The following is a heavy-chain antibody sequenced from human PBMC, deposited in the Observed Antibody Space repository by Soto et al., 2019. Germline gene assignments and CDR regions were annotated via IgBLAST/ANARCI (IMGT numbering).Heavy chain of an antibody. CDR2: IDPSDSYT. CDR1: GYSFTIYW. D-gene: IGHD2-2*01. V-gene: IGHV5-10-1*01. J-gene: IGHJ6*02. Sequence: PGESLKISCNGSGYSFTIYWISWVRQMPGKGLEWMGRIDPSDSYTNYSPSFQGHVTISADKSISTAYLQWSSLKASDTAMYYCATRAEDIVVVPAAPDYYYGMDVWGQGTTVTVSS. CDR3: ATRAEDIVVVPAAPDYYYGMDV.